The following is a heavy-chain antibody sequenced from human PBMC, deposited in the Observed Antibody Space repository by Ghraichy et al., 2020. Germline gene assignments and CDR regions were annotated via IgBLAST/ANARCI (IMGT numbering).Heavy chain of an antibody. CDR1: GFTFSGSA. J-gene: IGHJ6*03. Sequence: GGSLRLSCAASGFTFSGSAMHWVRQASGKGLEWVGRIRSKANSYATAYAASVKGRFTISRHDSKNTAYLQMNSRKTEDTAVYYCTTPIVVPAARDSYYYMDVWGKGTTVTVSS. D-gene: IGHD2-2*01. CDR2: IRSKANSYAT. CDR3: TTPIVVPAARDSYYYMDV. V-gene: IGHV3-73*01.